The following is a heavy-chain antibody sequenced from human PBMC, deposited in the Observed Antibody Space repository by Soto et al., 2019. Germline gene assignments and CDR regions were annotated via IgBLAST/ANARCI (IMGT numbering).Heavy chain of an antibody. D-gene: IGHD6-13*01. CDR3: AIPLIAAAGAFDI. V-gene: IGHV1-2*02. CDR2: INPNSGGT. CDR1: GYTFTGYY. Sequence: ASVKVSCKASGYTFTGYYMHWVRQAPGQGLEWMGWINPNSGGTNYAQKFQGGVTMTRDTSISTAYMELSRLRSDDTAVYYCAIPLIAAAGAFDIWGQGTMVTVSS. J-gene: IGHJ3*02.